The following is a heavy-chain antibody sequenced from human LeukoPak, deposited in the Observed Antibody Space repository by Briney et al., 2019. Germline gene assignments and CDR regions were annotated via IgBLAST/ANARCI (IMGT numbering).Heavy chain of an antibody. V-gene: IGHV4-59*01. CDR1: GGSISSYY. J-gene: IGHJ6*03. CDR3: ARGRQAYYYYMDV. Sequence: SETLSLTCSVSGGSISSYYGSWIRQPPGKGREGIGYIYYSGSTNYNPSLKSRVTISVDTSKNQFSLKLSSVTAADTAVYYCARGRQAYYYYMDVWGKGTTVTVSS. CDR2: IYYSGST.